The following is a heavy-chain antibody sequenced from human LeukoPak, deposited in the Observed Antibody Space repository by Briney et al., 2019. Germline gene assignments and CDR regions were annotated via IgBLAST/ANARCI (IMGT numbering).Heavy chain of an antibody. CDR2: ISYDGSNK. Sequence: PGGSLRLSCAASGFTFSSYAMHWVRQAPGKGLEWVAVISYDGSNKYYADSVKGRFTISRDNSKNTLYLQMNSLRAEDTAVYYCASHDSSDAFDIWGQGTMVTVSS. CDR3: ASHDSSDAFDI. J-gene: IGHJ3*02. D-gene: IGHD3-22*01. V-gene: IGHV3-30*04. CDR1: GFTFSSYA.